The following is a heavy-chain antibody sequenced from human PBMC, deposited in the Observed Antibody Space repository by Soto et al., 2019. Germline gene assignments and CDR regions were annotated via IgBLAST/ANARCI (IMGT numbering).Heavy chain of an antibody. CDR3: ARDTSGRIAAAGTTDY. J-gene: IGHJ4*02. CDR2: ISYDGSNK. D-gene: IGHD6-13*01. V-gene: IGHV3-30-3*01. CDR1: GFTFSSYA. Sequence: GGSLRLSCAASGFTFSSYAMHWVRQAPGKGLEWVAVISYDGSNKYYADSVKGRFTISRDNSKNTLYLQMNSLRAEDTAVYYCARDTSGRIAAAGTTDYWGQGTLVTVSS.